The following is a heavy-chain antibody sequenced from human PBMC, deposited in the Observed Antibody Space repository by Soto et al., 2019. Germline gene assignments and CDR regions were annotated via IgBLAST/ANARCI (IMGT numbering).Heavy chain of an antibody. CDR2: ISSSSSYI. Sequence: GWSLRLSCAASGFTFCSYSMNWVRQAPGKGLEWVSSISSSSSYIYYADSVKGRFTISRDNAKNSLYLQMNSLRAEDTAVYYCARDYSSSSRDYYYYYYMDVWGKGTTVTVSS. J-gene: IGHJ6*03. V-gene: IGHV3-21*01. D-gene: IGHD6-6*01. CDR1: GFTFCSYS. CDR3: ARDYSSSSRDYYYYYYMDV.